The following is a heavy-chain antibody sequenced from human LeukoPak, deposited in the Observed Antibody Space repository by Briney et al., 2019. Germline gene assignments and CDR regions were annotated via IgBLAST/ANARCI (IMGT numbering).Heavy chain of an antibody. J-gene: IGHJ6*02. CDR3: ARDVLIPYCSSTSCYTIDYGMDV. CDR2: ISYDGSNK. D-gene: IGHD2-2*02. Sequence: GGSLRLSCAASGFTFSSYAMHWVRQAPGKGLEWVAVISYDGSNKYYADSVKGRFTISRDNSKNTLYLQMNSLRAEDTAVYYCARDVLIPYCSSTSCYTIDYGMDVWGQGTTVTVSS. V-gene: IGHV3-30-3*01. CDR1: GFTFSSYA.